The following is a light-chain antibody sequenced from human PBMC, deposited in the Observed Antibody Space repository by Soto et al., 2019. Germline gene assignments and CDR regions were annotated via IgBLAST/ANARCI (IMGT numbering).Light chain of an antibody. V-gene: IGKV3-11*01. J-gene: IGKJ4*01. Sequence: EIVLTQSPATLSLAPGDRATLSCRASQSVSSYLAWYQQNPGQAHRLLIYDASNRATGVPARFSRSGSGTEFTLTISSLEPEDFADYYCQQRSNWTLTFGGGTKVEIK. CDR1: QSVSSY. CDR3: QQRSNWTLT. CDR2: DAS.